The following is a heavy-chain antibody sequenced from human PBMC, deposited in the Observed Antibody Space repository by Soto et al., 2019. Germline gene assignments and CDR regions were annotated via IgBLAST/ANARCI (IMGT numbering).Heavy chain of an antibody. CDR3: ARGGGSTKVDY. CDR1: GGSITSSGYY. CDR2: TSNSGST. Sequence: QVQLQESGPGLVKPSQTLSLTCTVSGGSITSSGYYWSWIRQHPGEGLEWIGFTSNSGSTSYNPSLTSRVTISVDTSSNQFSLNLKSVTAADTDVYYCARGGGSTKVDYWGQGTLVTVSP. D-gene: IGHD2-2*01. V-gene: IGHV4-31*03. J-gene: IGHJ4*02.